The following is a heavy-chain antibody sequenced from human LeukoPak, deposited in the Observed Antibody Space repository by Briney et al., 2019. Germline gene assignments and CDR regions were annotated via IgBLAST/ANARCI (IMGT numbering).Heavy chain of an antibody. Sequence: GGPLRLSCAASGFTFSSYGMHWVRQAPGKGLEWVAVISYDGSNKYYADSVKGRFTISRDNSKNTLYLQMNSLRAEDTAVYYCAKDLGWNGWANWFDPWGQGTLVTVSS. D-gene: IGHD6-19*01. CDR1: GFTFSSYG. V-gene: IGHV3-30*18. CDR3: AKDLGWNGWANWFDP. CDR2: ISYDGSNK. J-gene: IGHJ5*02.